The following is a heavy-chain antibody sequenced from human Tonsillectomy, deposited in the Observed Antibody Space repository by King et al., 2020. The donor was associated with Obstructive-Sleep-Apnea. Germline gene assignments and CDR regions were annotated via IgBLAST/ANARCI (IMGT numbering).Heavy chain of an antibody. D-gene: IGHD6-19*01. V-gene: IGHV7-4-1*02. CDR2: INTNTVNT. Sequence: QLVQSGSELKKPGASVKVCCKASGYTFTDYSMNCVRQAPGQGLELMGGINTNTVNTTHAQGVTGRFVFSLDTSVSTAFLQITSLKAEDSGVYYCATGSSGWYEGFEYWGQGTLVTVSS. CDR3: ATGSSGWYEGFEY. CDR1: GYTFTDYS. J-gene: IGHJ4*02.